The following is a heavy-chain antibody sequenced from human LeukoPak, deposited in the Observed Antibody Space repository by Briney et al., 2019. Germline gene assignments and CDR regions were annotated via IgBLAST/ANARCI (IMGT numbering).Heavy chain of an antibody. CDR3: ARVASGSWNWFDP. CDR2: INTDGGTT. D-gene: IGHD1-26*01. Sequence: PGGSLRLSCAASGFTFSSYWMHWVRQAPGKGLVWVSRINTDGGTTTYADSVQGRFTISRDNAKNTLYLQMSSLRAEDTAVYYCARVASGSWNWFDPWGQGTLVTVSS. V-gene: IGHV3-74*01. J-gene: IGHJ5*02. CDR1: GFTFSSYW.